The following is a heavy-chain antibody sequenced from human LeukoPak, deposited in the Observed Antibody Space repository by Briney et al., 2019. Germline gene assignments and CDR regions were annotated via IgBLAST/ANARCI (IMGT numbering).Heavy chain of an antibody. V-gene: IGHV1-69*13. D-gene: IGHD4-23*01. CDR3: ARDLFRDYGGNGEHY. CDR2: IIPIFGTA. CDR1: GGTFSSYA. J-gene: IGHJ4*02. Sequence: SVKVSCKASGGTFSSYAISWVRQAPGQGLEWMGGIIPIFGTANYAQKFQGRVTITADESTSTAYMELSSLRSEDTAVYYCARDLFRDYGGNGEHYWGQGTLVTVSS.